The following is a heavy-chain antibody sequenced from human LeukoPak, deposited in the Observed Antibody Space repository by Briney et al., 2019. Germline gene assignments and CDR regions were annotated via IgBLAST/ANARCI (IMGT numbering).Heavy chain of an antibody. D-gene: IGHD2-8*01. CDR2: FTPRGDAT. V-gene: IGHV1-46*01. CDR1: GNRFISDY. Sequence: GASVKVSCKASGNRFISDYLHWVRQAPGQGLEWMGRFTPRGDATIFAQKFQGRVTLTRDTFTRTYYMQLRSLTSEDTAVYYCARDNSEWAFDYWGQGTLVAVSS. CDR3: ARDNSEWAFDY. J-gene: IGHJ4*02.